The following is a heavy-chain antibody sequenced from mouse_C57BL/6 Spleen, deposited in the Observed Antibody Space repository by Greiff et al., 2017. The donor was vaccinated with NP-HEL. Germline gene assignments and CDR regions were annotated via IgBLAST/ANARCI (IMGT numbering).Heavy chain of an antibody. V-gene: IGHV1-26*01. Sequence: EVQLQQSGPELVKPGASVKISCKASGYTFTDYYMNWVKQSHGKSLEWIGDINPNNGGTSYNQKFKGKATLTVDKSSSTAYMELRSLTSEDSAVYYCARSGYYSFAYWGQGTLVTVSA. CDR2: INPNNGGT. D-gene: IGHD2-3*01. CDR1: GYTFTDYY. CDR3: ARSGYYSFAY. J-gene: IGHJ3*01.